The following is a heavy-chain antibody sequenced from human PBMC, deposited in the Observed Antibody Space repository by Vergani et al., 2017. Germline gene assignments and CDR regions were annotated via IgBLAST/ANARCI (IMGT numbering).Heavy chain of an antibody. CDR2: INPYNGDT. CDR3: ARVAPSNSEVTPTAFDV. Sequence: QVHLVQSGPEVQKPGASVTVSCKPSGYTFTAYYLHWVRQAPGQGLEWVGWINPYNGDTKYSQDFEGRVTMSRDTSSNTAYMEVSSLRSDDTAVYFCARVAPSNSEVTPTAFDVWGQGTMVTVSS. V-gene: IGHV1-2*02. CDR1: GYTFTAYY. D-gene: IGHD1-1*01. J-gene: IGHJ3*01.